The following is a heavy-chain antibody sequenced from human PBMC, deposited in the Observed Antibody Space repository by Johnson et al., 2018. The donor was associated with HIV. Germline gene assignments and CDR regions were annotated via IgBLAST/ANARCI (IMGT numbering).Heavy chain of an antibody. CDR1: GFDFSSSW. Sequence: VQLVESGGGLVQPGGSLRLSCAASGFDFSSSWMHWVRQAPGQGLVWVSRIRNDGSVTTYAASVKGRFSISRDNAKSSLYLQMSRLRVEDTAIYYCARDHVMVVTPGDAFDIWGQGTMVTVSS. D-gene: IGHD2-21*02. V-gene: IGHV3-74*01. J-gene: IGHJ3*02. CDR2: IRNDGSVT. CDR3: ARDHVMVVTPGDAFDI.